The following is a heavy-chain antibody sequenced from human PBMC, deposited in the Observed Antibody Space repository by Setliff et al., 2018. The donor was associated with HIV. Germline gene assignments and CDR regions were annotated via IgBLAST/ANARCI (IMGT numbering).Heavy chain of an antibody. J-gene: IGHJ4*02. Sequence: GESLKISCTASGFTFGDYAMTWVRQAPGKGLGWVGFINSNTYGGTTDYAASVKGRFTISRDDSKSSAYLLMNSLKTEDTAVYYCSRVHSPLYYDILTGYLDYWGQGTLVTVSS. CDR2: INSNTYGGTT. CDR1: GFTFGDYA. D-gene: IGHD3-9*01. CDR3: SRVHSPLYYDILTGYLDY. V-gene: IGHV3-49*04.